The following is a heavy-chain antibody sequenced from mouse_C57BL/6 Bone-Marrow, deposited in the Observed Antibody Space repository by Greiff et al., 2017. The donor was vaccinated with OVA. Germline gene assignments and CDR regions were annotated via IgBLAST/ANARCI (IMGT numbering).Heavy chain of an antibody. CDR2: INPGSGGT. CDR1: GYAFTNYL. Sequence: VQLQQSGAELVRPGTSVKVSCKASGYAFTNYLIEWVKQRPGQGLEWIGVINPGSGGTNYNEKFKGKATLTADKSSSTAYMQLSSLTSEDAAVYVCARRDYGSSYRWYCDVWGTGTTVTVSS. V-gene: IGHV1-54*01. CDR3: ARRDYGSSYRWYCDV. J-gene: IGHJ1*03. D-gene: IGHD1-1*01.